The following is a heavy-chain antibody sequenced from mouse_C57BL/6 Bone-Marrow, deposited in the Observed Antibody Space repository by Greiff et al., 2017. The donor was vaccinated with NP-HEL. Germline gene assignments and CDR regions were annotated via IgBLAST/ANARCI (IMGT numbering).Heavy chain of an antibody. V-gene: IGHV5-12*01. CDR1: GFTFSDYY. CDR2: ISNGGGST. J-gene: IGHJ3*01. D-gene: IGHD1-1*01. Sequence: EVKVVESGGGLVQPGGSLKLSCAASGFTFSDYYMYWVRQTPEKRLEWVAYISNGGGSTYYPDTVKGRFTISRDNAKNTLYLQMSRLKSEDTAMYYCARHYYGSPWFAYWGQGTLVTVSA. CDR3: ARHYYGSPWFAY.